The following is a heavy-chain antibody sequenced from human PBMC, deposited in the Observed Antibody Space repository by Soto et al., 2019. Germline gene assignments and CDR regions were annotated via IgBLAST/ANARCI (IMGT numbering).Heavy chain of an antibody. Sequence: EVQLVESGGGLVKPGGSLRLSCAVSGFIFSDFSMNWVRQAPGKGLEWVASIGSSGGNSFYADSVKGLFIISRDNAKTSLDPQINSLRADDTAVYYCAREKRHNSLGGRFGMDVWGQGTTVTVS. J-gene: IGHJ6*02. D-gene: IGHD1-1*01. CDR3: AREKRHNSLGGRFGMDV. V-gene: IGHV3-21*01. CDR2: IGSSGGNS. CDR1: GFIFSDFS.